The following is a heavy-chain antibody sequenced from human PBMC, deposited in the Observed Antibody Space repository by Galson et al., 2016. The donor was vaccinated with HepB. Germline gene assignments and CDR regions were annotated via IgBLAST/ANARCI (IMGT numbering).Heavy chain of an antibody. J-gene: IGHJ5*02. CDR1: GFTFSFYS. V-gene: IGHV3-21*01. CDR2: ITSTSTYR. Sequence: SLRLSCAASGFTFSFYSLNWVRQAPGKGLEWVSSITSTSTYRYYADSVKGRFTISRDNAKNALYLEMNSLRVEDTAVFYCARSMSPTGTCYHWGQGTLVTVSS. CDR3: ARSMSPTGTCYH. D-gene: IGHD1-1*01.